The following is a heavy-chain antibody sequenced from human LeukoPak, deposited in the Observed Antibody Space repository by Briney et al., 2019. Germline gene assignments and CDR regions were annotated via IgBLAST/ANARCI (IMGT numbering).Heavy chain of an antibody. CDR3: ARVGEAWYFDL. CDR2: IKQDGSEK. CDR1: GFTFSRYW. Sequence: GGSLRLSCAASGFTFSRYWMSWVRQAPGKGLEWVANIKQDGSEKYYVDSVKGRFTISRDNAKNSLYLQMNSLRAEDTAVYYCARVGEAWYFDLSGRGTLVTVSS. V-gene: IGHV3-7*05. J-gene: IGHJ2*01.